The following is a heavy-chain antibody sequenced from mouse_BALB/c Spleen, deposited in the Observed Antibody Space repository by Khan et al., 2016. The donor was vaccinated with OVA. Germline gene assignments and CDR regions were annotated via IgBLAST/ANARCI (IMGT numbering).Heavy chain of an antibody. CDR2: INPSTGYT. CDR1: GYTFINYW. D-gene: IGHD1-1*01. CDR3: ARRGLRWDFDY. J-gene: IGHJ2*01. Sequence: QVQLQQSGAELAKPGASVKMSCKASGYTFINYWILWVKQRPGQGLEWIGYINPSTGYTEYNQNFKDKATLTADKSSRTAYMQLCSLTSEDSAVYYCARRGLRWDFDYWGQGTTLTVSS. V-gene: IGHV1-7*01.